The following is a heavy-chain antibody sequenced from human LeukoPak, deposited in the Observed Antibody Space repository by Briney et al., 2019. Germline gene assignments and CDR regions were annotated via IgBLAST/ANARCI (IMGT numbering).Heavy chain of an antibody. V-gene: IGHV3-21*01. CDR2: INKGSTHM. CDR3: VRLRRNSDSSGYYYYYDS. D-gene: IGHD3-22*01. CDR1: EFSFKRYS. J-gene: IGHJ4*02. Sequence: GGSLTLSCAASEFSFKRYSVKWVRRSPGRGREWVSSINKGSTHMYYADSVKGRFTVSRDDAQNSLYLQMNSLSAEDTALYYCVRLRRNSDSSGYYYYYDSWGRGTQVTVSS.